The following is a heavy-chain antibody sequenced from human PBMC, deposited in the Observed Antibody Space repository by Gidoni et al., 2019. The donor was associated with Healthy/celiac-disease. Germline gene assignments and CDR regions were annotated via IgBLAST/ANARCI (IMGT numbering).Heavy chain of an antibody. CDR3: AMEQWPYYFDY. CDR1: GFPFSTYA. CDR2: ISGSGAST. V-gene: IGHV3-23*01. D-gene: IGHD6-19*01. Sequence: EVQLLESGGGLVQPGGSLRLSCAASGFPFSTYAMSWVRQAPGKGLEWVSAISGSGASTYYADSVKGRFTISRDNSKNTLYLQMNSLRAEDTAVYFCAMEQWPYYFDYWGQGTLVTVSS. J-gene: IGHJ4*02.